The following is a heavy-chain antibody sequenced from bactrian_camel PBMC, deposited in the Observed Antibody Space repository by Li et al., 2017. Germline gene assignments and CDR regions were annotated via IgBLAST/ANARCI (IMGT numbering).Heavy chain of an antibody. CDR3: AAADSWRCGTFMMGGPVNY. D-gene: IGHD3*01. Sequence: VQLVESGGGLVQPGGSLRLSCAASGFTFSGYAMSWLRQAPGKGLEWVSDISSGGGTTNYEDSVKGRFTISQDIAKKTVYLQMNNLRPEDTGIYYCAAADSWRCGTFMMGGPVNYRGQGTQVTVS. J-gene: IGHJ4*01. CDR2: ISSGGGTT. V-gene: IGHV3S40*01. CDR1: GFTFSGYA.